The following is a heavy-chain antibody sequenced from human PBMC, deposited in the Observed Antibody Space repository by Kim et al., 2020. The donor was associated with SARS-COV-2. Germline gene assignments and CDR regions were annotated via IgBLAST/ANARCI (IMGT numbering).Heavy chain of an antibody. CDR3: ARVRTTMIVVVMYFDY. V-gene: IGHV4-31*03. J-gene: IGHJ4*02. CDR2: IYYSGST. Sequence: SETLSLTCTVSGGSISSGGYYWSWIRQHPRKGLEWIGYIYYSGSTYYNPSLKSRVTISVDTSKNQFSLKLSSVTAADTAVYYCARVRTTMIVVVMYFDYWGQGTLVTVSS. D-gene: IGHD3-22*01. CDR1: GGSISSGGYY.